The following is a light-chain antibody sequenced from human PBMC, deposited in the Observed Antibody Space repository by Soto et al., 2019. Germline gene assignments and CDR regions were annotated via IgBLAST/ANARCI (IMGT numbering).Light chain of an antibody. J-gene: IGKJ1*01. CDR1: QSVSSN. V-gene: IGKV3-15*01. CDR3: QQYNNWPPWT. CDR2: GAS. Sequence: EILMTQSPATLSVSPGERATFSCRASQSVSSNLAWYQQKPGQAPRLLIYGASTRATGIPARFSGSGSGTELTLTISSLQSEDFAVYYCQQYNNWPPWTFGQGTKVEIK.